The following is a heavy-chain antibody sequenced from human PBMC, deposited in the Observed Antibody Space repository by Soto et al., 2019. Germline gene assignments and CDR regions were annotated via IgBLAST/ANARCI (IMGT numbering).Heavy chain of an antibody. Sequence: PSETLSLTCIVSGGSISSSSYYLGWIRQPPGKGLEWIGSIYYSGSTYYNPSLKSRVTISVDTSKNQFSLKLSSVTAADTAVYYCARSPPYYYDSSGYNWGQGTLVTVSS. CDR3: ARSPPYYYDSSGYN. CDR2: IYYSGST. V-gene: IGHV4-39*01. D-gene: IGHD3-22*01. CDR1: GGSISSSSYY. J-gene: IGHJ4*02.